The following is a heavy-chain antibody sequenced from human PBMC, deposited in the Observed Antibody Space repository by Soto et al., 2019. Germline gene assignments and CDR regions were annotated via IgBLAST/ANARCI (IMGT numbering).Heavy chain of an antibody. Sequence: EVQVVESGGGLVKPGGSLRLSCAASGFTFSNAWMTWVRQAPGKGLEWVGRIKSKADGGATDYAAPVKDRFTISGDDSQNTLFLQMNSLKTEDTAVYYCAAQYYYDCSGSLLNWGQGTLVTVSS. V-gene: IGHV3-15*01. CDR1: GFTFSNAW. CDR2: IKSKADGGAT. D-gene: IGHD3-22*01. J-gene: IGHJ4*02. CDR3: AAQYYYDCSGSLLN.